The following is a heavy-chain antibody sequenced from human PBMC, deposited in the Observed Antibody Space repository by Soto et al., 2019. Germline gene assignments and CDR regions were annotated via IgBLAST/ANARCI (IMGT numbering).Heavy chain of an antibody. CDR1: GGSFSGYY. CDR2: INHSGST. J-gene: IGHJ5*02. CDR3: ARAQELPPLTLRADWLDP. V-gene: IGHV4-34*01. Sequence: PSETLSLTCAVYGGSFSGYYWSWIRQPPGKGLEWIGEINHSGSTNYNPSLKSRVTISVDTSKNQFSLKLSSVTAADTAVYYCARAQELPPLTLRADWLDPWGQGTLVTVSS. D-gene: IGHD1-26*01.